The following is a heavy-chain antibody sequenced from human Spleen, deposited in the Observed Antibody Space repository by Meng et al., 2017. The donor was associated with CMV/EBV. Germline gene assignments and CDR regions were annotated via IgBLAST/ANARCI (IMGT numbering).Heavy chain of an antibody. CDR2: ISSSGGNI. CDR1: GFNFRIYS. J-gene: IGHJ4*02. Sequence: GESLKISCLASGFNFRIYSMKWVRQAPGKGLEWLSYISSSGGNIYYADSVKGRFTISRDNAKNSLFLQMNSLRAEDTAVYYCARYSSTWYWAGDYWGQGTLVTVSS. V-gene: IGHV3-48*04. D-gene: IGHD6-13*01. CDR3: ARYSSTWYWAGDY.